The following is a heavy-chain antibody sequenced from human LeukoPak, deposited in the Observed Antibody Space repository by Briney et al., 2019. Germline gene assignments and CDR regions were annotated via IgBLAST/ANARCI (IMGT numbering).Heavy chain of an antibody. J-gene: IGHJ6*02. CDR1: GFTFSNAW. Sequence: GGSLRLSCAASGFTFSNAWMSWVRQAPGKGLEWVGRIKSKTDGGTTDYAAPVKGRFTISRDDSKNTLYLQMSSLKTEDTAVYYCTTDPGQQLVAYYYYGMDVWGQGTTVTVSS. CDR3: TTDPGQQLVAYYYYGMDV. CDR2: IKSKTDGGTT. V-gene: IGHV3-15*01. D-gene: IGHD6-13*01.